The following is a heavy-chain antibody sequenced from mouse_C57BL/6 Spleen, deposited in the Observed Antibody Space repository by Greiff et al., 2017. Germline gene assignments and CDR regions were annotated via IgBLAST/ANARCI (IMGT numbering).Heavy chain of an antibody. J-gene: IGHJ3*01. V-gene: IGHV14-2*01. CDR3: ARYLSETAWFAY. CDR2: IDPENGET. CDR1: GFNIKDYY. D-gene: IGHD5-1*01. Sequence: VQLQQSGAELVKPGASVKLSCTASGFNIKDYYMHWVKQRTEQGLEWIGRIDPENGETKYAPKFQGKATITADTSSNTAYMQLSSLTSEDTAFYYCARYLSETAWFAYWGQGTLVTVSA.